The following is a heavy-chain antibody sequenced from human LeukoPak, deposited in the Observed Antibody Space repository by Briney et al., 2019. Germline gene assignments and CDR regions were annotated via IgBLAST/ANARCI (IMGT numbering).Heavy chain of an antibody. D-gene: IGHD2-15*01. CDR2: IYHSGST. J-gene: IGHJ3*02. Sequence: SETLSLTCTVSGYSISSSYYWGWIRQPPGKGLEWIGSIYHSGSTYYNPSLKSRVTISVDTSKNQLSLKLSSVSAADTAVYYCARDRRGYCSGGSCFDDAFDIWGQGTMVTVSS. V-gene: IGHV4-38-2*02. CDR1: GYSISSSYY. CDR3: ARDRRGYCSGGSCFDDAFDI.